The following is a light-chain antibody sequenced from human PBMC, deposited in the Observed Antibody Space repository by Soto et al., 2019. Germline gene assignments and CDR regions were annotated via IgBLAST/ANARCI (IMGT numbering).Light chain of an antibody. CDR3: CSYAGRSTLV. V-gene: IGLV2-23*02. CDR1: SSDVGNYNL. J-gene: IGLJ2*01. CDR2: EVT. Sequence: QSVLTQPASVSGSPGQSITISCTGTSSDVGNYNLASWYQQHPGKAPKLMIYEVTKRPSGVSNRFSGSKSGNTASLTISGLQAEDEADYSCCSYAGRSTLVFGGGTQLTVL.